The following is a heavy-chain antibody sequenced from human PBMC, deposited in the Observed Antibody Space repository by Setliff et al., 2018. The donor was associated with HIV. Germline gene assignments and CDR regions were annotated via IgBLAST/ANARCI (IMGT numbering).Heavy chain of an antibody. CDR2: INHDRTT. V-gene: IGHV4-34*01. CDR3: ARGSRQLTIFGVVFKTNYYFMDV. J-gene: IGHJ6*03. D-gene: IGHD3-3*01. Sequence: ASETLSLTCAVYGGSFSGYYWSWIRQPPGKGLEWIGEINHDRTTNYNPSLKSRVTISVDTSKNQFSLTLHSVTAADTAVYYCARGSRQLTIFGVVFKTNYYFMDVWGKGTAVTVSS. CDR1: GGSFSGYY.